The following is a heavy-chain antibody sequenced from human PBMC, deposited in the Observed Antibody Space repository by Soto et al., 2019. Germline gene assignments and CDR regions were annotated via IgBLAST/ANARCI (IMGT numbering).Heavy chain of an antibody. CDR2: ISSSSSYI. Sequence: GGSLRLSCAASGFTFSSYSMNWVRQAPGKGLEWVSSISSSSSYIYYADSVKGRFTISRDNAKNSLYLQMNSLRAEDTAVYYCARGGDSSSSFYYSYGMDVWGPGTTVTVS. D-gene: IGHD6-6*01. CDR1: GFTFSSYS. J-gene: IGHJ6*02. CDR3: ARGGDSSSSFYYSYGMDV. V-gene: IGHV3-21*01.